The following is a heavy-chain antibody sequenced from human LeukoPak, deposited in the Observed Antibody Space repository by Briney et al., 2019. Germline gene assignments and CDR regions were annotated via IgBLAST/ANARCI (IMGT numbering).Heavy chain of an antibody. CDR2: VNPNSGDT. CDR3: ASTLGRQLWLPLDY. D-gene: IGHD5-18*01. Sequence: ASAKVSCKASGYTFTSYYMHWVRQAPGQGLEWMGWVNPNSGDTNYAQKFQGRVTMTRDTSISTAYMELSGLRSDDTAVYYCASTLGRQLWLPLDYWGQGTLVTVSS. CDR1: GYTFTSYY. V-gene: IGHV1-2*02. J-gene: IGHJ4*02.